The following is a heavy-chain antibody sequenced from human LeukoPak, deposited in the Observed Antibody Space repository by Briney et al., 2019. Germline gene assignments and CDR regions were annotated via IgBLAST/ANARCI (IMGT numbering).Heavy chain of an antibody. CDR1: GFTVSNNY. CDR3: VRDGIRDIPGIITIRYDY. J-gene: IGHJ4*02. D-gene: IGHD3-10*01. V-gene: IGHV3-66*01. Sequence: GGSLRLSCAASGFTVSNNYMSWVRQAPGKGLEWVSLMYSDGSTYYADSVKGRFTISRDYSKNTLYLQMNSLRAEDTALYYCVRDGIRDIPGIITIRYDYWGQGTLVTVSS. CDR2: MYSDGST.